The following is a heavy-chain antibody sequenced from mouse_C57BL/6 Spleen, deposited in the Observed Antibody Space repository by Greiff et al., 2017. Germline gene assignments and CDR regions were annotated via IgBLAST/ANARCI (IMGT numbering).Heavy chain of an antibody. Sequence: EVKLMESGGGLVQPGGSLSLSCAASGFTFTDYYMSWVRQPPGKALEWLGFIRNKANGYTTEYSASVKGRFTISRDNSQSILYRQMNALRAEDSATYYCARYRAYYKGAMDYWGQGTSVTVSS. CDR1: GFTFTDYY. V-gene: IGHV7-3*01. CDR3: ARYRAYYKGAMDY. J-gene: IGHJ4*01. CDR2: IRNKANGYTT. D-gene: IGHD2-12*01.